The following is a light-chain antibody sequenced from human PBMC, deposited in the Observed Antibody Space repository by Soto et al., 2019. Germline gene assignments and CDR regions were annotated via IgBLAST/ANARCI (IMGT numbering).Light chain of an antibody. CDR1: SSDVGGYNY. V-gene: IGLV2-14*01. CDR2: EVS. J-gene: IGLJ1*01. CDR3: SSYTSSSTYV. Sequence: QSALTQPASVSGSPGQSITISCTGTSSDVGGYNYVSWYQQHPGKAPKLMIYEVSTRPSGVSNRFSGSKSGNTASLPISGLQAEDGADYYCSSYTSSSTYVFGTGTKLTVL.